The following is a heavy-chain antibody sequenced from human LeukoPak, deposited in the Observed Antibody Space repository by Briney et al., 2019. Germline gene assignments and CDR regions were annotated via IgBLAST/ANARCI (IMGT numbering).Heavy chain of an antibody. D-gene: IGHD3-22*01. CDR1: GYIFTTYW. CDR3: AITRHYYDSRGGAIFYFHY. J-gene: IGHJ4*02. Sequence: GESLKISCKGSGYIFTTYWIGWVRQMPGKGLEWMGIIYPADSDTRYSPSFEGQVTISADRSISTAYLQWSSLKASDTAMYYCAITRHYYDSRGGAIFYFHYWGQGTLVTVSS. V-gene: IGHV5-51*01. CDR2: IYPADSDT.